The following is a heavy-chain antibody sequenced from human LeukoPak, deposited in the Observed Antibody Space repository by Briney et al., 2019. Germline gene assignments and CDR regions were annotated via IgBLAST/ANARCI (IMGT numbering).Heavy chain of an antibody. CDR1: GYTLTELS. CDR2: FDPEDGET. Sequence: ASVKVSCKVSGYTLTELSMHWVRQAPGKGLEWMGGFDPEDGETIYAQKFQGRVTMTEDTSTYTAYMELSSLRSEDTAVYYCATPAGDSYGIVFDYWGQGTLVTVSS. CDR3: ATPAGDSYGIVFDY. D-gene: IGHD5-18*01. J-gene: IGHJ4*02. V-gene: IGHV1-24*01.